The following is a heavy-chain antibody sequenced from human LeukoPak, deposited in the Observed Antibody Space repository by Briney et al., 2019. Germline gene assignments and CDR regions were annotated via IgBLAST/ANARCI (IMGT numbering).Heavy chain of an antibody. CDR1: GGSISSSSYY. CDR3: ARASYSYDINGWVPFDY. CDR2: IYYSGST. Sequence: SETLSLTCTVSGGSISSSSYYWGWIRQPPGKGLEWIGSIYYSGSTYYNPSLKSRVTIPGDTSKNQFSLRLSSVTAADTAVYYCARASYSYDINGWVPFDYWGQGTLVTVSS. J-gene: IGHJ4*02. D-gene: IGHD3-22*01. V-gene: IGHV4-39*07.